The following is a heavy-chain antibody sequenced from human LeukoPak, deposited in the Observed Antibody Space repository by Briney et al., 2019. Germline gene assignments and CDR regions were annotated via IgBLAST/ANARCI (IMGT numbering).Heavy chain of an antibody. CDR1: GGSISNDKYY. D-gene: IGHD1-26*01. CDR3: ARQSLVGAPNWFDP. Sequence: SETLSLTCAVSGGSISNDKYYWGWIRQPPGKGLEWIGSIFYSGTTYYNPSLKSRVTISVDTSKNQFSLNLNSVIAADTAVYYCARQSLVGAPNWFDPWGQGTLVTVSS. CDR2: IFYSGTT. V-gene: IGHV4-39*07. J-gene: IGHJ5*02.